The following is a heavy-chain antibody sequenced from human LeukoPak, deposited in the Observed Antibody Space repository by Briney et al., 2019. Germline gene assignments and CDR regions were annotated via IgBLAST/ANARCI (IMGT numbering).Heavy chain of an antibody. Sequence: SETLSLTCTVSGGSISNYYWTWIRQPAGKGLEWIGRIYPGGSTDYNPSLKSRVTISVDTSKNQFSLRLSSVTAADTAVYYCARVSGFRRYFDLWGRGTLVTVSS. D-gene: IGHD3-10*01. CDR3: ARVSGFRRYFDL. CDR2: IYPGGST. V-gene: IGHV4-4*07. J-gene: IGHJ2*01. CDR1: GGSISNYY.